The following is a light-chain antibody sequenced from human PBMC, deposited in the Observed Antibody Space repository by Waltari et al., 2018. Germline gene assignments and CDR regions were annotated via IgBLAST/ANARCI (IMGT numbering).Light chain of an antibody. CDR2: VNSDGSH. CDR1: SGHSSNV. J-gene: IGLJ3*02. V-gene: IGLV4-69*01. CDR3: QTGGHGTWV. Sequence: QLVLTQSPSASASLGASVKLTCTLSSGHSSNVIAWLQPQPEKGPRDLMKVNSDGSHSKGDEIPARFSGSSSGAERYLTISSLQSEDEADYYCQTGGHGTWVFGGGTKLTVL.